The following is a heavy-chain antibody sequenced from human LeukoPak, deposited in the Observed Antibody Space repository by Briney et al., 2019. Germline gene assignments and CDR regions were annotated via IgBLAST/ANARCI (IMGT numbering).Heavy chain of an antibody. J-gene: IGHJ4*02. D-gene: IGHD3-10*01. Sequence: ASVKVSCKASGHTFTSYYMHWVRQAPGQGLEWMGIINPSSGSTSYAQKFQGRVTMTRDTSTSTVYMELSSLRSEDTAVYYCARPLGPYGSGLDYWGQGTLVTVSS. CDR1: GHTFTSYY. CDR2: INPSSGST. CDR3: ARPLGPYGSGLDY. V-gene: IGHV1-46*01.